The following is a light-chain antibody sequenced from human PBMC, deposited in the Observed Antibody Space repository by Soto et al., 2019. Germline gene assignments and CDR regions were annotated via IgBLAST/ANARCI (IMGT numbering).Light chain of an antibody. CDR3: QQYGSSPPYT. J-gene: IGKJ2*01. Sequence: EIVLTQSPGTLSLSPGERATLSCRASQSVSRSYLAWYQQKPGQAPRLLIYGASTTATDIPDRFSGSGSGTDFTLTISRLEPEDFAVYYCQQYGSSPPYTFGQGTKLEIK. CDR1: QSVSRSY. V-gene: IGKV3-20*01. CDR2: GAS.